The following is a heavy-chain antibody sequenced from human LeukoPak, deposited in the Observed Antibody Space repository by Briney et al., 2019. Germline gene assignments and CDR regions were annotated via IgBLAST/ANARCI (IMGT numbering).Heavy chain of an antibody. CDR2: IGGSGAGT. D-gene: IGHD2-2*01. CDR1: GFSFSDYA. J-gene: IGHJ3*02. CDR3: AKVGRIVVVPAALDI. Sequence: GGSLRLSCAASGFSFSDYAMSWVRQAPGKGLEWVSSIGGSGAGTYYADSVKGRFIISRDNSKSTLYLQMNSLRAEDTAVYYCAKVGRIVVVPAALDIWGQGTMVTVSS. V-gene: IGHV3-23*01.